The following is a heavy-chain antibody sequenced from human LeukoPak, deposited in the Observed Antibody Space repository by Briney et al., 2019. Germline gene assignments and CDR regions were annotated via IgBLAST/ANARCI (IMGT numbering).Heavy chain of an antibody. Sequence: SETLSLTCTVSGGSVSSGSYYWSWIRLPPGKGLEWIGYIYYSGSTNYNPSLKSRVTISVDTSKNQFSLKLSSVTAADTAVYYCAGNRDTAMVDDAFDIWGQGTMVTVSS. J-gene: IGHJ3*02. V-gene: IGHV4-61*01. D-gene: IGHD5-18*01. CDR1: GGSVSSGSYY. CDR3: AGNRDTAMVDDAFDI. CDR2: IYYSGST.